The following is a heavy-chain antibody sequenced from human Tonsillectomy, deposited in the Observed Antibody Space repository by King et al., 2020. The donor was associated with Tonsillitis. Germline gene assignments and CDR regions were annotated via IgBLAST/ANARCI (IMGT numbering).Heavy chain of an antibody. D-gene: IGHD1-26*01. CDR2: ITDSGSKT. J-gene: IGHJ6*02. CDR1: GFAFSSYA. CDR3: ARGSWGVGPYYGMDV. V-gene: IGHV3-23*04. Sequence: VQLVESGGAWVQPGGSLRLSCAASGFAFSSYAMSWVRQAPGKGPEWVSAITDSGSKTYYADSVEGRLTLSRDNSKKTRYLQMNSLRAEDTAIYYCARGSWGVGPYYGMDVWGRGTTVTVSS.